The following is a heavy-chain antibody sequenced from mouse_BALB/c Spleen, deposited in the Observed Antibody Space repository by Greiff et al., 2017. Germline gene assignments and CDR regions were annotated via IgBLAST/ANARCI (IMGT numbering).Heavy chain of an antibody. CDR2: ISSGGSYT. CDR1: GFTFSSYG. D-gene: IGHD4-1*01. Sequence: DVKLVESGGDLVKPGGSLKLSCAASGFTFSSYGMSWVRQTPDKRLEWVATISSGGSYTYYPDSVKGRFTISRDNAKNTLYLQMSSLKSEDTAMYYCARQTGYWYFDVWGAGTTVTVSS. V-gene: IGHV5-6*02. J-gene: IGHJ1*01. CDR3: ARQTGYWYFDV.